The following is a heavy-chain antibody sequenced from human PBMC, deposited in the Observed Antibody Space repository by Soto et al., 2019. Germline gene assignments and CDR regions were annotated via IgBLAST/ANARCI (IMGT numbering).Heavy chain of an antibody. CDR2: ISGSGGST. CDR3: AKDPKYYYDSSGYSRGYFDY. V-gene: IGHV3-23*01. D-gene: IGHD3-22*01. J-gene: IGHJ4*02. Sequence: PGGSLRLSCAASGFTFSSYAMSWVRQAPGKGLEWVSAISGSGGSTYYADSVKGRFTISRDNSKNTLYLQMNSLRAEDTAVYYCAKDPKYYYDSSGYSRGYFDYWGQGTLVTVSS. CDR1: GFTFSSYA.